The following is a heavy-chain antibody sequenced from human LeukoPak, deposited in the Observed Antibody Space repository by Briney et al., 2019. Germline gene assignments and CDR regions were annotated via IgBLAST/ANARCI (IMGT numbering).Heavy chain of an antibody. CDR1: GVTFSSYE. J-gene: IGHJ4*02. D-gene: IGHD2-15*01. CDR3: AREERGSYWRGCNCYSNY. CDR2: ISSSGSTI. Sequence: AGSLRLSCAASGVTFSSYEMSWIRKGPGKGQDRVSYISSSGSTIYYSDSVKGRFTISRDNAKNSVYLQMNSLRADDTAVYYCAREERGSYWRGCNCYSNYWGQGILVSVSS. V-gene: IGHV3-48*03.